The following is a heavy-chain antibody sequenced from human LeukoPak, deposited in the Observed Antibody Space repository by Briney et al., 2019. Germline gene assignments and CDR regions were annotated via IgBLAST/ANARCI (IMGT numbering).Heavy chain of an antibody. J-gene: IGHJ4*02. CDR1: GGSTSGYY. D-gene: IGHD6-19*01. CDR2: IYATGST. Sequence: SETLSLTCTVSGGSTSGYYWSWLRQPAGKGLEWIGRIYATGSTDYNPSLKSRVTMSVDGSKNQVSLRLNSVTAADTAVYYCARTGSGWDTAPRFDYWGQGTLVTVSS. CDR3: ARTGSGWDTAPRFDY. V-gene: IGHV4-4*07.